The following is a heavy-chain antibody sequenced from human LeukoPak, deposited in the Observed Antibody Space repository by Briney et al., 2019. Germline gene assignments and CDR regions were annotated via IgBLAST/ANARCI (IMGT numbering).Heavy chain of an antibody. Sequence: SQTLSLTFAISGDSVSSNSVAWNWIRQSPSRGLEWLGRTYYRSKWYNDYAVSVKSRITINPDTSKNQFSLQLNSVTPEDTAVYYCARDQGRGWLNWFDPWGQGTLVTVSS. CDR2: TYYRSKWYN. CDR1: GDSVSSNSVA. V-gene: IGHV6-1*01. CDR3: ARDQGRGWLNWFDP. D-gene: IGHD6-19*01. J-gene: IGHJ5*02.